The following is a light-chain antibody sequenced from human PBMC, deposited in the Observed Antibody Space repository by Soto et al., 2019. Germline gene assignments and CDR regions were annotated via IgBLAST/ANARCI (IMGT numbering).Light chain of an antibody. CDR3: QQRHMWPIT. J-gene: IGKJ5*01. Sequence: EIVLTQSPGTLSLSPGDRATLSCRASQSISSTYLTWYHQRPGQAPRLLIYDASRRATGIPERSSGSGSGTDFSLTISRLEPEDFEVYYCQQRHMWPITFGQGTRLEIK. V-gene: IGKV3D-20*02. CDR2: DAS. CDR1: QSISSTY.